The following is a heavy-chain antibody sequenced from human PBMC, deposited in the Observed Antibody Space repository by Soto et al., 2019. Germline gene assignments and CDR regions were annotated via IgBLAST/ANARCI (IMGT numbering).Heavy chain of an antibody. D-gene: IGHD1-26*01. V-gene: IGHV1-18*01. J-gene: IGHJ4*02. CDR3: ASSPDSGSYYEWFDY. CDR2: ISAYNGNT. CDR1: GYTFTSYG. Sequence: ASVKVSCKASGYTFTSYGISWVRQAPGQGLEWMGWISAYNGNTNYAQKLQGRVTMTTDTSTSTAYMELRSLRSDDTAVYYCASSPDSGSYYEWFDYWGQGTLVTVSS.